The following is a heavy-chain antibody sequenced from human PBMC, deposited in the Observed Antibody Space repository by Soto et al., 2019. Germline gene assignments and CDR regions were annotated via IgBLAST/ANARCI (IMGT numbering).Heavy chain of an antibody. Sequence: PGRSLRLSCAGTGFSFDDSYMGWIRQAPGKGLEWLSYISPGSRYPAYADSVKGRFNISRDNAKRSLYLQMTSMTADSTDIYYGVRGCGGGLFDPWGQGTRVTVCS. CDR2: ISPGSRYP. CDR1: GFSFDDSY. D-gene: IGHD2-21*01. CDR3: VRGCGGGLFDP. J-gene: IGHJ5*02. V-gene: IGHV3-11*06.